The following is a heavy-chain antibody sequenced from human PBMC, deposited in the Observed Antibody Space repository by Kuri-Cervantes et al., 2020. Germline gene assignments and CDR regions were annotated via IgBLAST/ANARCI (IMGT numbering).Heavy chain of an antibody. Sequence: GESLKISCAASGFAFSTSWMHWVRQVPGKGLVWVARINSDARITTHTDSVKGRFTISRDNAKNTLYLQMNSLRAEDTAVCYCARAGLTIFGVIRGNWFDPWGQGTLVTVSS. V-gene: IGHV3-74*01. CDR1: GFAFSTSW. CDR3: ARAGLTIFGVIRGNWFDP. CDR2: INSDARIT. J-gene: IGHJ5*02. D-gene: IGHD3-3*01.